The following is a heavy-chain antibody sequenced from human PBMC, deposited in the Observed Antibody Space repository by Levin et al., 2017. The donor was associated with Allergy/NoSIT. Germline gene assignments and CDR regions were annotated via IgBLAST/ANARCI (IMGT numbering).Heavy chain of an antibody. D-gene: IGHD3-22*01. V-gene: IGHV4-39*01. CDR2: IYYSGST. CDR3: ATSDYYDSSGFAAFDI. J-gene: IGHJ3*02. CDR1: GGSISSSSYY. Sequence: PSETLSLTCTVSGGSISSSSYYWGWIRQPPGKGLEWIGSIYYSGSTYYNPSLKSRVTISVDTSKNQFSLKLSSVTAADTAVYYCATSDYYDSSGFAAFDIWGQGTMVTVSS.